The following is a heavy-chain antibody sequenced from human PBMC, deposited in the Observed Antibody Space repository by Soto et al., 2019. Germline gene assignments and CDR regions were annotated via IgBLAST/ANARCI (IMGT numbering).Heavy chain of an antibody. CDR2: IYYSGST. J-gene: IGHJ4*02. CDR3: ARHRSKWPFDY. CDR1: GGSISSSSYY. Sequence: QLQLQESGPGLVKPSETLSLTCTVSGGSISSSSYYWGWIRQPPGKGLEWIGSIYYSGSTYYNPSLKSRDTISVDTSKNQFSLKLSSVTAAETAVYYCARHRSKWPFDYWGQGTLGTVSS. D-gene: IGHD5-12*01. V-gene: IGHV4-39*01.